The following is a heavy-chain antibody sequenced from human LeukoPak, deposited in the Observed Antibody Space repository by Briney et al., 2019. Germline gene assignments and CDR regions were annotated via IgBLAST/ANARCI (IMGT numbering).Heavy chain of an antibody. Sequence: PGGSLRLSCAASGFTFSSYGMHWVRQAPGKGLEWVAFIRYDGSNKYYADSVKGRFTISRDNSKNTLYLQMNSLRAEDTAVYYCAKSDYDYVWGSYNYYFDYWRQGTLVTVSS. J-gene: IGHJ4*02. D-gene: IGHD3-16*01. CDR3: AKSDYDYVWGSYNYYFDY. CDR2: IRYDGSNK. V-gene: IGHV3-30*02. CDR1: GFTFSSYG.